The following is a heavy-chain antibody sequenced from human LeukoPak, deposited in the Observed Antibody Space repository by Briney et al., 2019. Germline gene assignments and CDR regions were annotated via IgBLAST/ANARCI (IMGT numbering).Heavy chain of an antibody. D-gene: IGHD1-7*01. V-gene: IGHV4-34*01. CDR1: GGSFSGYY. J-gene: IGHJ4*02. CDR3: ARGFNWNSPRYFDY. Sequence: SETLSLTCAVYGGSFSGYYWSWIRQPPGKGLEWIGEINHSGSTNYNPSLKSRVTISVDTSKNQFSLKLSSVTAADTAEYYCARGFNWNSPRYFDYWGQGTLVTVSS. CDR2: INHSGST.